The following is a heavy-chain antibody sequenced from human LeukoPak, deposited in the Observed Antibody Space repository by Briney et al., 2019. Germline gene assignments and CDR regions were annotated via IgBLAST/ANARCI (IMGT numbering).Heavy chain of an antibody. V-gene: IGHV4-4*07. Sequence: SETLSLTCTVSGGSISSFHWSWIGQPAGKGLEWIGRIYTSGSTNYNPSLKSRVTMSVDTSKNQFSLKLSSVTAADTAMYYCARGVATTQFGGAFDIWGQGTMVTVSS. CDR2: IYTSGST. CDR3: ARGVATTQFGGAFDI. CDR1: GGSISSFH. J-gene: IGHJ3*02. D-gene: IGHD5-12*01.